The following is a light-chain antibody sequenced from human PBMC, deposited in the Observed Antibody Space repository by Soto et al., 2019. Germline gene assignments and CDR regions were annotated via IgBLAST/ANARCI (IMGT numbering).Light chain of an antibody. CDR1: SSNIGSNY. CDR3: AAWDDSQSGVV. J-gene: IGLJ2*01. CDR2: RNN. Sequence: QSVLTQPPSASGTPGQRGTISCSGSSSNIGSNYVFWYQHLPGTARKLLIYRNNQRPSGVPDRFSGSKSGTSASLAISGLRSEDETDYYCAAWDDSQSGVVFGGGTKLTVL. V-gene: IGLV1-47*01.